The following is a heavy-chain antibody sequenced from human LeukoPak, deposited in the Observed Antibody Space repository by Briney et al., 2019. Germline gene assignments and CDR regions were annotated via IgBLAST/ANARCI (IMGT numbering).Heavy chain of an antibody. CDR2: INAGNGNT. J-gene: IGHJ6*02. D-gene: IGHD3-22*01. Sequence: ASVKVSCKASGYTFTSYAMHWVRQAPGQRLEWMGWINAGNGNTKYSQKFQGRVTITRDTSASTAYMELSSLRSEDTAVYYCASAMIVVVNDSYYYYGMDVWGRGTTVTVSS. CDR1: GYTFTSYA. V-gene: IGHV1-3*01. CDR3: ASAMIVVVNDSYYYYGMDV.